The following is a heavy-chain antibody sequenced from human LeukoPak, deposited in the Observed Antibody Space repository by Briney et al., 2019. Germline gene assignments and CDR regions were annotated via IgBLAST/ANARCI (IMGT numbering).Heavy chain of an antibody. V-gene: IGHV4-59*12. CDR3: ASLYYYGSGSPGY. CDR2: IYYSGST. J-gene: IGHJ4*02. D-gene: IGHD3-10*01. Sequence: SETLSLTCTVSGGSISSYYWSWIRQPPGKGLEWIGYIYYSGSTNYNPSLKSRVTISVDTSKNQFSLKLSSVTAADTAVYYCASLYYYGSGSPGYWGQGTLVTVSS. CDR1: GGSISSYY.